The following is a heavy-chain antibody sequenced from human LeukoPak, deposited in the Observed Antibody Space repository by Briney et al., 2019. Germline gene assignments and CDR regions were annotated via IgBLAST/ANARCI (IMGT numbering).Heavy chain of an antibody. Sequence: GGSLRLSCAASGFTFSSYSMSWVRQAPGKGLEWVSSISSSSSYIYYADSVKGRFTISRDNAKNSLYLQMNSLRAEDTAVYYCARDLYYYDSSGYYNYWGQGTLVTVSS. V-gene: IGHV3-21*01. CDR1: GFTFSSYS. CDR3: ARDLYYYDSSGYYNY. CDR2: ISSSSSYI. J-gene: IGHJ4*02. D-gene: IGHD3-22*01.